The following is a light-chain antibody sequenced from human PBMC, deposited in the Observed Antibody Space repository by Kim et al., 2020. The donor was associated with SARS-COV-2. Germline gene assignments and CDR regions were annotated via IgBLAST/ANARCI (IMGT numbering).Light chain of an antibody. CDR1: SSDVGGYKY. J-gene: IGLJ1*01. CDR3: SSFAGRNNLYV. V-gene: IGLV2-8*01. Sequence: QSVTISCTGTSSDVGGYKYVSWYQQQPDKAPKLMIYEVTKRPSGVPDRFSGSKSGNTASLTVSGLQAEDEADYYCSSFAGRNNLYVFGTGTQVTVL. CDR2: EVT.